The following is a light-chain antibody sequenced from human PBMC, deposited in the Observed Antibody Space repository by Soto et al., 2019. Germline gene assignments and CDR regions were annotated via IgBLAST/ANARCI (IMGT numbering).Light chain of an antibody. CDR1: QSVSSY. V-gene: IGKV3-11*01. Sequence: EFVLTQSPGTLSLSPGERATLSCRASQSVSSYLAWYQQKPGQAPRLLIYDASNRATGIPARFSGSGSGTDFTLTISSLEPEDFAVYYCQQRSNWPPWTFGQGTKVDI. CDR2: DAS. J-gene: IGKJ1*01. CDR3: QQRSNWPPWT.